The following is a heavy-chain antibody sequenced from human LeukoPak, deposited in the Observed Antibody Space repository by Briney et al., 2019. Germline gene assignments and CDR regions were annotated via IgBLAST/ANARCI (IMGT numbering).Heavy chain of an antibody. CDR3: ARGRPHGNDY. CDR2: ISSSGSTI. J-gene: IGHJ4*02. D-gene: IGHD4-23*01. Sequence: GGSLRLSCAASGFTFSDYYMSWIRQAPGKGLEWVSYISSSGSTIYYADSVKGRFSISTDNAKNTLYLQMNSLRVEDTAVYYCARGRPHGNDYWGQGTLVTVSS. V-gene: IGHV3-11*04. CDR1: GFTFSDYY.